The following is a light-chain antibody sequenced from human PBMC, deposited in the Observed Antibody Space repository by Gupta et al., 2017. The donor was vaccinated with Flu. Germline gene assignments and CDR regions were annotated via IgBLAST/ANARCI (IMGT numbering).Light chain of an antibody. J-gene: IGLJ2*01. Sequence: GQTDRCTGSGDKVGYKYVCCYQQKPGQAPVLVIYEDVKRPSGIPERFSGSSSGATATLTIRGAQARDEADYYCQAWDSSPAGVVFGGGTKLTVL. CDR1: KVGYKY. V-gene: IGLV3-1*01. CDR3: QAWDSSPAGVV. CDR2: EDV.